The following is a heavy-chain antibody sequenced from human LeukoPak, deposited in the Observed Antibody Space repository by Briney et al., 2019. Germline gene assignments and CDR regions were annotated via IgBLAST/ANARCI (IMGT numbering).Heavy chain of an antibody. Sequence: ASVKVSCKASGYTFTSYAMHWVRQAPGQGPEWMGWITPSGGTNYPQKFQGRVTMTRDTSISTAYMELSRLRSDDTAVYYCARGGITMVRGATPTWFDPWGQGTLVTVSS. CDR3: ARGGITMVRGATPTWFDP. J-gene: IGHJ5*02. D-gene: IGHD3-10*01. CDR1: GYTFTSYA. V-gene: IGHV1-2*02. CDR2: ITPSGGT.